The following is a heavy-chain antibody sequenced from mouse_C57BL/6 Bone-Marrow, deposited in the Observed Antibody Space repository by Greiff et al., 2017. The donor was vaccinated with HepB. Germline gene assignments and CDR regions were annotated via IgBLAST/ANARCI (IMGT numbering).Heavy chain of an antibody. J-gene: IGHJ2*01. D-gene: IGHD3-2*02. V-gene: IGHV5-4*01. CDR1: GFTFSSYA. Sequence: EVKVEESGGGLVKPGGSLKLSCAASGFTFSSYAMSWVRQTPEKRLEWVATISDGGSYTYYPDNVKGRFTISRDNAKNNLYLQMSHLKSEDTAMYYCARDGTAQADYWGQGTTLTVSS. CDR3: ARDGTAQADY. CDR2: ISDGGSYT.